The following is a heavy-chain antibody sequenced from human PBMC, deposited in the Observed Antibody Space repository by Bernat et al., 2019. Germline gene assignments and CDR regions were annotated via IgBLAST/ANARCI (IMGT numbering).Heavy chain of an antibody. V-gene: IGHV4-39*01. CDR1: GGSISSTSYN. J-gene: IGHJ2*01. Sequence: QLQLQESGPGLVKPSETLSLTCTVSGGSISSTSYNWGWIRQPPGKGLEWIGSIYYSGSTYYNPSLKSRVTISVDTSKNQFSLKLSSVTAADTAVYYWARHRRDYGSGSYFRYFDLWGRGTLVTVSS. CDR2: IYYSGST. CDR3: ARHRRDYGSGSYFRYFDL. D-gene: IGHD3-10*01.